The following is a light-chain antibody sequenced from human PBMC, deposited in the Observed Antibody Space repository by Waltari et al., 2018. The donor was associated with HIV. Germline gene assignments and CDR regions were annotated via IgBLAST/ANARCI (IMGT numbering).Light chain of an antibody. Sequence: QSALIQLASVSGSPGQSVTIPCTGTTSDFNDNKYVSWYPQHPGRAPKLIIFEVRSRPSGVSDRFSCSKSGSTASLPISGLQTEDEADYYCSSYKTRNSLVFGGGTELIV. CDR3: SSYKTRNSLV. CDR2: EVR. V-gene: IGLV2-14*01. CDR1: TSDFNDNKY. J-gene: IGLJ3*02.